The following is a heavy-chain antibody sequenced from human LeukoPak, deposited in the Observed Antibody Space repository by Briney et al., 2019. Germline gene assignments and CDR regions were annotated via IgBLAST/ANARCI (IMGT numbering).Heavy chain of an antibody. CDR3: ARVKGSGWYEVDY. V-gene: IGHV3-11*06. CDR1: GFTFSDYY. CDR2: ISSSSSYT. D-gene: IGHD6-19*01. Sequence: GGSLRLSCAASGFTFSDYYMSWIRQAPGKGLEWVSYISSSSSYTNYADSVKGRFTISRDNAKTSLFLQMNSLRAEDTAVYYCARVKGSGWYEVDYWGQGTLVTVSS. J-gene: IGHJ4*02.